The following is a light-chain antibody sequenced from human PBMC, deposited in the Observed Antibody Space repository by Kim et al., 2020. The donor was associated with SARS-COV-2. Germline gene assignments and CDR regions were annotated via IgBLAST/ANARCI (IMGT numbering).Light chain of an antibody. J-gene: IGKJ2*01. CDR3: QQLNSYPYT. Sequence: IQLTQSPSSLSASVGDRVTITCRASQGISSYLAWYQQNPGKAPKLLIYAASTLQSGVPSRFSGSGSGTDFTLTISSLQPEDFATYYCQQLNSYPYTFGQGTKLEI. V-gene: IGKV1-9*01. CDR2: AAS. CDR1: QGISSY.